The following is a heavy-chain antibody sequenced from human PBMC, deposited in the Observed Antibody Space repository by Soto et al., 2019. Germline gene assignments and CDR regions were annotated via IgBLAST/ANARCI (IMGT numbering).Heavy chain of an antibody. J-gene: IGHJ6*02. CDR1: GFTVSSDS. V-gene: IGHV3-53*02. CDR2: IYSDNTT. Sequence: EVQLVETGGDLIQPGGSLRLSCAASGFTVSSDSMTWVRQAPGKGLEWISIIYSDNTTDYADSVKGRFSISRDTSKYILYLQMNSLRAEDTAEYYCARHYSAMGVWGQGTTVTVSS. CDR3: ARHYSAMGV.